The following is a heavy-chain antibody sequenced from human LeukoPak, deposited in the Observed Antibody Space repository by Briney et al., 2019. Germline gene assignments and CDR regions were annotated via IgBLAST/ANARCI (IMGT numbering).Heavy chain of an antibody. V-gene: IGHV4-59*08. D-gene: IGHD5/OR15-5a*01. CDR1: GGSISNYF. J-gene: IGHJ3*02. CDR3: ARLPLSIGERKEDAFDI. CDR2: INYSGST. Sequence: SETLSLTCTVSGGSISNYFWSWIRQPPGKGLEWIGNINYSGSTNYNPSLKSRVTMSVDTSKDQFSLKLSSVTAADTAVYYCARLPLSIGERKEDAFDIWGQGTIVTVSS.